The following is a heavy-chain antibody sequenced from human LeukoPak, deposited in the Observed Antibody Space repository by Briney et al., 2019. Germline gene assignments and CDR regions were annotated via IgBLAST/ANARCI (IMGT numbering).Heavy chain of an antibody. J-gene: IGHJ4*02. CDR1: GFSFSSYA. Sequence: GGSLRLSCAASGFSFSSYAMNWVRQAPGKGLEWVSIIFGNGDTTYYADSVKGRFTVSRDNSKNSLYLQMNSLRAEDTAVYYCARDVYYGSGSPRLDYWGQGTLVTVSS. CDR2: IFGNGDTT. V-gene: IGHV3-23*01. CDR3: ARDVYYGSGSPRLDY. D-gene: IGHD3-10*01.